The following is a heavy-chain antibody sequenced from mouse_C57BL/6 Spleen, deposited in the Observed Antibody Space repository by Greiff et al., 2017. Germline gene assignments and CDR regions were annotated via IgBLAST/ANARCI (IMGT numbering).Heavy chain of an antibody. J-gene: IGHJ2*01. CDR1: GYSITSGYD. CDR3: AREGYYFDY. CDR2: ISYTGST. Sequence: EVPRVESGPGMVKPSQSLSLTCTVTGYSITSGYDWHWIRHFPGNKLEWMGYISYTGSTNYNPSLKSRSSITHDTSKNHFFLKLNSVTTEDTATDYCAREGYYFDYWGQGTTLTVSS. V-gene: IGHV3-1*01.